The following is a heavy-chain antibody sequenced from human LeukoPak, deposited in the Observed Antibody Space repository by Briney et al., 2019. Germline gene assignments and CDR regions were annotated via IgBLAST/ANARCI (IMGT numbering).Heavy chain of an antibody. CDR1: GFTFSSYA. CDR2: ISGSGGST. Sequence: PGGSLRLSCAASGFTFSSYAMRWVRQAPGKGLEWVSAISGSGGSTYYADSVKGRFTISRDNSKNSLYLQMNSLRAEDTAVYYCARRFSGGYNFGYWGQGTLVTVSA. V-gene: IGHV3-23*01. CDR3: ARRFSGGYNFGY. D-gene: IGHD6-19*01. J-gene: IGHJ4*02.